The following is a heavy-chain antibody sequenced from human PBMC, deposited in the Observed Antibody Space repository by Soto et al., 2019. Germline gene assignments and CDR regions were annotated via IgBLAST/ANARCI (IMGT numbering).Heavy chain of an antibody. CDR2: IIPILGTT. V-gene: IGHV1-69*11. CDR1: GGTFSNYD. D-gene: IGHD1-1*01. Sequence: QVQLVQSGAEVKKPGSSVKVSCKASGGTFSNYDITWVRQAPGQGLEWMGGIIPILGTTTYAQKFQGRLTIPADEATSAAYLELSGLRSEDTAVYFCARAVVGTNAFDNWGQGTLVTVSS. CDR3: ARAVVGTNAFDN. J-gene: IGHJ4*02.